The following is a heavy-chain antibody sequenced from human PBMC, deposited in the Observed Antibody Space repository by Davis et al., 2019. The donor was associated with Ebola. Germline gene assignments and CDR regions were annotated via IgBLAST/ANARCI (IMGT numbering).Heavy chain of an antibody. CDR3: AKIMSYYYGMDV. Sequence: ASVKVSCKASGYTFTSYGISWVRQAPGQGLEWMGWISAYNGNTNYAQKLQGRVTMTTDTSTSTAYMELRSLRSEDTAVYYCAKIMSYYYGMDVWGQGTTVTVSS. CDR2: ISAYNGNT. CDR1: GYTFTSYG. J-gene: IGHJ6*02. V-gene: IGHV1-18*01.